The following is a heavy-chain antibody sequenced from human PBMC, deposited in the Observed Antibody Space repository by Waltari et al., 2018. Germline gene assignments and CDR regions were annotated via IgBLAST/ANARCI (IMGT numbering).Heavy chain of an antibody. CDR2: IYYSGRT. CDR3: ARDRRYTGAFDI. V-gene: IGHV4-59*01. D-gene: IGHD1-26*01. CDR1: GGSISSYY. Sequence: QVQLQESGPGLVKPSETLSLTCTVSGGSISSYYWSWIRQPPGKGLEWIGYIYYSGRTNYNPSLKSRVTISVDTSKNQFSLKLSSVTAADTAVYYCARDRRYTGAFDIWGQGTMVTVSS. J-gene: IGHJ3*02.